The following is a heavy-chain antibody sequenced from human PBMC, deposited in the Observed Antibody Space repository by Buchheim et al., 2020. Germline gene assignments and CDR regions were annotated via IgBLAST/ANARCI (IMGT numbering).Heavy chain of an antibody. CDR3: TGIGSVVVPSYYYYGMDV. D-gene: IGHD3-22*01. CDR2: IKSKTDGGTT. Sequence: EVQLVESGGGLVKPGGSLRLSCAASGFTFSNAWMSWVRQAPGKGLEWVGRIKSKTDGGTTDYAAPVKGRFTISREDSKNRLYLQMNSLKTEDTAVYYCTGIGSVVVPSYYYYGMDVWGQGTT. CDR1: GFTFSNAW. J-gene: IGHJ6*02. V-gene: IGHV3-15*01.